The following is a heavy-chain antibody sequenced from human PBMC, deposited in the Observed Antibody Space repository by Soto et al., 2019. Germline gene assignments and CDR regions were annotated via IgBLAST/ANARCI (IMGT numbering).Heavy chain of an antibody. D-gene: IGHD6-19*01. Sequence: GWSLRLSCVASGFSISTYAMHWVRQAPGKGLEWVAVISSDGTNKYYADSVKGRFTIARDNSKNTVYLYINSLGAEDTALFFCAKDKGSSGWYFDHWGQGTLVTVSS. CDR1: GFSISTYA. CDR2: ISSDGTNK. V-gene: IGHV3-30*18. J-gene: IGHJ4*02. CDR3: AKDKGSSGWYFDH.